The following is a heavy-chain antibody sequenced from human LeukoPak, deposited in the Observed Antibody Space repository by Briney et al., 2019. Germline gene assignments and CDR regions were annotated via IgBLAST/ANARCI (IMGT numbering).Heavy chain of an antibody. V-gene: IGHV3-74*01. J-gene: IGHJ4*02. CDR2: INSDGSST. D-gene: IGHD1-26*01. CDR3: ARGLGATLGY. CDR1: GFTFSSYW. Sequence: PGGSLRLSCAASGFTFSSYWMHWVRQAPGKGLAWVSRINSDGSSTSYADSVKGRFTISRDNAKNTLYLQMNNLRAEDTAVYYCARGLGATLGYWGQGTLVTVSS.